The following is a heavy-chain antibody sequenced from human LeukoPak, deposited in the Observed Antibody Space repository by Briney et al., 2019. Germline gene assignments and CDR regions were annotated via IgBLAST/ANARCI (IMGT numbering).Heavy chain of an antibody. J-gene: IGHJ5*02. CDR3: ARDLPAVAGTGGDP. CDR2: INSDGSST. CDR1: GLTFSSYW. Sequence: GGSLRLSCEASGLTFSSYWMHWVRQAPGKGLVWVSRINSDGSSTDYADSVKGRFTISRDNAKNTLYLQMNSLRAKDTAVYYCARDLPAVAGTGGDPWGQGTLVTVSS. D-gene: IGHD6-19*01. V-gene: IGHV3-74*01.